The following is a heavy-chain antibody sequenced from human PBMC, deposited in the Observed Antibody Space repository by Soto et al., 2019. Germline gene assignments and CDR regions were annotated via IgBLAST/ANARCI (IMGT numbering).Heavy chain of an antibody. CDR2: IYSGGST. Sequence: GGSLRLSCAASGFTVSSNYMSWVRQAPGKGLEWVSVIYSGGSTYYADSVKGRFTISRDNSKNTLYLQMNSLRAEDTAVYYCASRYYGSGSYSSNWGQGTLVTVSS. J-gene: IGHJ4*02. CDR1: GFTVSSNY. D-gene: IGHD3-10*01. CDR3: ASRYYGSGSYSSN. V-gene: IGHV3-66*01.